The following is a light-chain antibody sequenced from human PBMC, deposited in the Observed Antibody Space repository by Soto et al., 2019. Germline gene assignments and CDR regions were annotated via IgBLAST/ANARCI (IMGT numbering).Light chain of an antibody. V-gene: IGKV1-5*01. J-gene: IGKJ1*01. CDR3: QHYNAFPWP. Sequence: DIQMTQSPSTLSASVGDRVTITCRASQSIRNWLAWYQDKPGKAPKLLIYGASSLESGVPSRFSGSGSGTEFTLTIGGLQSDDFATYYCQHYNAFPWPFGHGTKVEIK. CDR2: GAS. CDR1: QSIRNW.